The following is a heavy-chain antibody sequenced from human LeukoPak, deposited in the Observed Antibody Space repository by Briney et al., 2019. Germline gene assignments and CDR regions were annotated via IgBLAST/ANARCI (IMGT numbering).Heavy chain of an antibody. CDR3: AREVAKDIVVVPAAADAGTFDP. D-gene: IGHD2-2*01. Sequence: GASVKVSCKASGGTFSSYAISWVRQDPGQGLEWMGRIIPIFGIANYAQKSQGRVTITADESTSTAYMELSSLRSEDTAVYYCAREVAKDIVVVPAAADAGTFDPWGQGTLVTVSS. J-gene: IGHJ5*02. CDR2: IIPIFGIA. CDR1: GGTFSSYA. V-gene: IGHV1-69*15.